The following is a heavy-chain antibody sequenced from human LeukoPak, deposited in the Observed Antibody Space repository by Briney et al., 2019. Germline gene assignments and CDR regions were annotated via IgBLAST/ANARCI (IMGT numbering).Heavy chain of an antibody. D-gene: IGHD2-2*02. J-gene: IGHJ4*02. CDR1: GYSFTSYW. V-gene: IGHV5-51*01. Sequence: GESLKISCKGSGYSFTSYWIAWVRQMPGKGLDWMGIIYPGDSDSRYSPSFQGQVTISADKSISTAFLQWSSLKASDTAMYYCATSECSTTSCYKYSSFDYWGQGTLVTVSS. CDR2: IYPGDSDS. CDR3: ATSECSTTSCYKYSSFDY.